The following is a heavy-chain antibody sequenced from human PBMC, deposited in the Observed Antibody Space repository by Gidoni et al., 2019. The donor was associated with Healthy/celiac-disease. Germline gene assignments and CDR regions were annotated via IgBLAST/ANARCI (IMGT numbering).Heavy chain of an antibody. J-gene: IGHJ5*02. CDR2: ISSSSSTI. Sequence: EGVSYISSSSSTIYYADSVKGRFTISRDNAKNSLYLQKNSLRDEDTAMYYCARVTPRSEYPGRPVVIPNWFDHWGQGTLVTVSS. V-gene: IGHV3-48*02. D-gene: IGHD3-22*01. CDR3: ARVTPRSEYPGRPVVIPNWFDH.